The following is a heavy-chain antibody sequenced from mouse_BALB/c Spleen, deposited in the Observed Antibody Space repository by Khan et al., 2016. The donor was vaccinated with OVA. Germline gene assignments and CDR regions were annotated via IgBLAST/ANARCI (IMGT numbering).Heavy chain of an antibody. CDR1: GYSFTGHF. Sequence: VQLQQSGPELVKPGASVKISCKASGYSFTGHFMNWVMQSHGKSLEWIGRIHPHIGETFYNQRFVDKATLTVDESSSTAHMELRSLASEDSAVYFCARKNGSDFDYWGQGTTLTVSS. V-gene: IGHV1-20*02. D-gene: IGHD1-3*01. J-gene: IGHJ2*01. CDR3: ARKNGSDFDY. CDR2: IHPHIGET.